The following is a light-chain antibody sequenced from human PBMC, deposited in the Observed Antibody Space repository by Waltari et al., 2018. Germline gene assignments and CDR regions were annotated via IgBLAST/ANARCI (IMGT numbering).Light chain of an antibody. CDR2: DVT. CDR1: SSDVGGYNY. Sequence: QSALTQPASVSGSPGQSITIFCTGTSSDVGGYNYVSWYQQHPGKAPKLIIFDVTNRASGVSNRFSGSKSGNTAFLTISELQTEDEADYYCSSYTSSSTQVFGGGTRLTVL. CDR3: SSYTSSSTQV. V-gene: IGLV2-14*03. J-gene: IGLJ2*01.